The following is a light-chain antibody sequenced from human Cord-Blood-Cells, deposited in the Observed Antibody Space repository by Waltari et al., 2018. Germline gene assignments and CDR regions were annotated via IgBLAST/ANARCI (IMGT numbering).Light chain of an antibody. Sequence: SYELTQPPSVSVSPGQTASITCSGDKLGDKYACWYQQKPGRSPVLVIYQDSKRPSGIPERFSGSNSGNTATLTISGTQAMDEADYYCQAWDSSTWVFGGGTKLTVL. CDR1: KLGDKY. CDR2: QDS. CDR3: QAWDSSTWV. V-gene: IGLV3-1*01. J-gene: IGLJ3*02.